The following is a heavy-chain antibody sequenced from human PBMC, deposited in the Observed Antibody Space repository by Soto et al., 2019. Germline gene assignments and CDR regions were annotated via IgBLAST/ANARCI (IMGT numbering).Heavy chain of an antibody. CDR3: ARHDDYGDWGYAFDI. J-gene: IGHJ3*02. D-gene: IGHD4-17*01. CDR1: GYSFTSYW. CDR2: IYPGDSDT. V-gene: IGHV5-51*01. Sequence: GESLKISCKGSGYSFTSYWIGWVRQMPGKGLEWMGIIYPGDSDTRYSPSFQGQVTISADKSISTAYLQWSSLKASDTAMYYCARHDDYGDWGYAFDIWGQGTMVTVSS.